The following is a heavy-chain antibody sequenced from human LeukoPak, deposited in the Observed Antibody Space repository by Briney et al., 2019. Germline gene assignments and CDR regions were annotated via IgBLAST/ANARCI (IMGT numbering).Heavy chain of an antibody. D-gene: IGHD6-25*01. CDR2: IKDDGSHT. CDR1: GFTFSSHW. J-gene: IGHJ4*02. V-gene: IGHV3-74*01. CDR3: ARGSGIITGIDE. Sequence: GGSLRLSYAASGFTFSSHWMHWVRQAPGKGLVRVSRIKDDGSHTNYADSVKGRFTISRDNAKNTLSLQMNSLRAEDTAVYYCARGSGIITGIDEWGQGTLVTVSS.